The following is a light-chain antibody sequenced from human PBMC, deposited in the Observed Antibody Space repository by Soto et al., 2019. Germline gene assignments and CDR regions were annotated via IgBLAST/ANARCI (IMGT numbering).Light chain of an antibody. V-gene: IGLV3-1*01. CDR2: QNT. CDR3: LAWDGGTGV. Sequence: SYELTQPPSVSVSPGQTASITCSGDKLGDKYASWYQQKPGQSPVLVIYQNTRRPSGIPERFSGSSSGNTATLTISGTQAVDEADYYCLAWDGGTGVFGTGTKLTVL. CDR1: KLGDKY. J-gene: IGLJ1*01.